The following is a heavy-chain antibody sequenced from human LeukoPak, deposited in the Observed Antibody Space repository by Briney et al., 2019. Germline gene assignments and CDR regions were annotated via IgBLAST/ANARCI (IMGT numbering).Heavy chain of an antibody. D-gene: IGHD3-22*01. CDR3: ARDPEPYDSSGYWVY. V-gene: IGHV3-30-3*01. J-gene: IGHJ4*02. CDR1: GFTFSSYA. CDR2: ISYDGSNK. Sequence: GGSLRLSCAASGFTFSSYAMHWVRQAPGKGLEGVAVISYDGSNKYYADSVKGRFTISRDNSKNTLYLQMNSLRAEDTAVYYCARDPEPYDSSGYWVYWGQGTLVTVSS.